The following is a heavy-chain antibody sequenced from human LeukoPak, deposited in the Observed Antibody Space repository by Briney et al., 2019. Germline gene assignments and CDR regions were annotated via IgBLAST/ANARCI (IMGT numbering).Heavy chain of an antibody. V-gene: IGHV3-23*01. CDR2: ISASGGTT. CDR1: GFSFSSYA. Sequence: LAGGSLRLSCAASGFSFSSYAMTWVRQAPGKGLEWVSAISASGGTTYYADSVKGRFTTSRDNSKNTLYLQMNSLRAEDTAVYYCAKLPREYCSSTSCPNWFDTWGQGTLVTVSS. CDR3: AKLPREYCSSTSCPNWFDT. D-gene: IGHD2-2*01. J-gene: IGHJ5*02.